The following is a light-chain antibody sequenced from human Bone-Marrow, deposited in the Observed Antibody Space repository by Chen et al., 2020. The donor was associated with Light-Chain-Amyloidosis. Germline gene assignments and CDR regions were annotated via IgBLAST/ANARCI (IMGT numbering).Light chain of an antibody. CDR3: QAADSSGTYEGI. CDR2: RDT. CDR1: DLPTKY. J-gene: IGLJ2*01. Sequence: SYELTQPPSVSVSPGQTARITCSGDDLPTKYAYWYQQKPGQAPVLVIHRDTERPSGISGRFAGSSSGTTATLTISGVQAEDEADDRCQAADSSGTYEGIFGGGTKLTVL. V-gene: IGLV3-25*03.